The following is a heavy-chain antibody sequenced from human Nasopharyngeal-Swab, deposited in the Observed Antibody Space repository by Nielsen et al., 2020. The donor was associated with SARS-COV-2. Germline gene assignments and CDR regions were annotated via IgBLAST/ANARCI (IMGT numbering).Heavy chain of an antibody. CDR2: IYHSGST. CDR1: GGSISSSNW. J-gene: IGHJ5*02. V-gene: IGHV4-4*02. Sequence: SETLSLTCAVSGGSISSSNWWSWVRQPPGKGLEYIGEIYHSGSTNYNPSLKSRVTISVDTSTNQFSLKLSSVTAADTAVYYCARQSAGMWFDPWGQGTLVTVSS. D-gene: IGHD6-13*01. CDR3: ARQSAGMWFDP.